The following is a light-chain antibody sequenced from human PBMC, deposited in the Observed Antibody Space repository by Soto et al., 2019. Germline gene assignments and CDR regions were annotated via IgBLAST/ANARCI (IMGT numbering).Light chain of an antibody. Sequence: EIVLTQSPATLSLSPGERATLSCRASQSVSSYLAWYQQKPGQAPRLLIYDASNRATGIPARFSGSGSGTDFTLPISSLEPEDFAFYYCQQRSNWPRIFGGGTKVDIK. CDR1: QSVSSY. CDR3: QQRSNWPRI. J-gene: IGKJ4*01. V-gene: IGKV3-11*01. CDR2: DAS.